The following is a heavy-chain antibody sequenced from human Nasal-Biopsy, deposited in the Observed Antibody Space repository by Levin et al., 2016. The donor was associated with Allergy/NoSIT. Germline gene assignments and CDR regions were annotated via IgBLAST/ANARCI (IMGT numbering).Heavy chain of an antibody. V-gene: IGHV3-23*01. J-gene: IGHJ4*02. CDR3: ATSQYYYDSSGYYFDY. Sequence: LSLTCAASGFTFSHAWMTWVRQAPGMGLEWVSAISGNAESTHYADSVKGRFTIFRDNSKSTLYLQMNSLRAEDTALYYCATSQYYYDSSGYYFDYWGQGALVTVSS. CDR2: ISGNAEST. D-gene: IGHD3-22*01. CDR1: GFTFSHAW.